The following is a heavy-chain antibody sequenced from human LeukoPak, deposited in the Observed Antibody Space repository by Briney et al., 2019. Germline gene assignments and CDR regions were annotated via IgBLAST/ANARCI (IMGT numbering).Heavy chain of an antibody. J-gene: IGHJ4*02. Sequence: GASVTVSCTASGYTFTSYYMHWVRQAPGQGLEWMGLINPSGGSTSYAQKFQGRVTMTRDTSTSTVYMELSSLRSEDTAVYYCARDRAYSSGWYHFDYWGQGTLVTVSS. CDR3: ARDRAYSSGWYHFDY. CDR2: INPSGGST. D-gene: IGHD6-19*01. CDR1: GYTFTSYY. V-gene: IGHV1-46*01.